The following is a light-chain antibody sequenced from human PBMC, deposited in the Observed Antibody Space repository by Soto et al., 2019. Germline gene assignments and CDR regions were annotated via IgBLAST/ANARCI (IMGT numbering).Light chain of an antibody. J-gene: IGKJ4*01. CDR3: QQYLTLSPFT. CDR1: QAMRSY. Sequence: DIPMTQPPASLSASLGDRVTITCQASQAMRSYLSLYQQKPGRAPKDLIYDASTLETGVASRLSGSGSGIYYPVTLSSLLPEDTVTLFCQQYLTLSPFTFGGGTTLQIK. CDR2: DAS. V-gene: IGKV1-33*01.